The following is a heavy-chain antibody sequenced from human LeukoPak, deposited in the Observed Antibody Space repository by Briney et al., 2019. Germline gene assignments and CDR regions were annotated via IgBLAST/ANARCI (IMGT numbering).Heavy chain of an antibody. V-gene: IGHV3-48*02. Sequence: GGPLRLSCAASGFTFSSYSMHWVRQAPGKGLEWVSYISISNNSIYYADSVKGRFTISRDNAKNSLYLQMNSLRDEDTAVYYCARDGTWYDYWGQGTLVTVSS. D-gene: IGHD1-26*01. CDR2: ISISNNSI. CDR1: GFTFSSYS. J-gene: IGHJ4*02. CDR3: ARDGTWYDY.